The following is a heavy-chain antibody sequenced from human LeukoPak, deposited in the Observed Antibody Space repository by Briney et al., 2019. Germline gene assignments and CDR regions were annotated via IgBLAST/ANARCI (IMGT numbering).Heavy chain of an antibody. Sequence: GGSLRLSCAASGFTFSSYGMHWARQAPGKGLEWVALIRYDASYKYYADSVKGRFTISRDNSKNTLYLQMNSLRDEDTAVYYCAKGRIAAAGTDGAFDIWGQGTMVTVSS. J-gene: IGHJ3*02. V-gene: IGHV3-30*02. CDR2: IRYDASYK. CDR3: AKGRIAAAGTDGAFDI. D-gene: IGHD6-13*01. CDR1: GFTFSSYG.